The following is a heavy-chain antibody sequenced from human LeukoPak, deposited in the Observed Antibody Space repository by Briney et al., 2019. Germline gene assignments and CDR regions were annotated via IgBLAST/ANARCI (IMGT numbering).Heavy chain of an antibody. J-gene: IGHJ4*02. CDR2: IYSGGNT. V-gene: IGHV3-66*02. Sequence: PGGSLRLSCAASGFTVSNNYMSWVRQAPGKGLEWVSVIYSGGNTYYADSVKGRFTISRDNSKNTLYLQMNSLRGEDTAVYYCARDETGTLDYWGQGTLVTVSS. D-gene: IGHD1-1*01. CDR1: GFTVSNNY. CDR3: ARDETGTLDY.